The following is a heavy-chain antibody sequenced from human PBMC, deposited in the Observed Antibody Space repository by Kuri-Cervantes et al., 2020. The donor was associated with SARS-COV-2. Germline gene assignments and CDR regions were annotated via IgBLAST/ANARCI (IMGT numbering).Heavy chain of an antibody. D-gene: IGHD3-3*01. CDR2: ITSSSSYI. CDR1: GFSFSKYD. J-gene: IGHJ6*03. CDR3: ARVSGYYDFWSASDYYYMDV. V-gene: IGHV3-21*01. Sequence: GESLKISCAGSGFSFSKYDMNWVRQAPGKGLEWVSSITSSSSYIYYADSVKGRLTISRDNANNSLYLQMNSLRAEDTAVYYCARVSGYYDFWSASDYYYMDVWDKGTTGTGS.